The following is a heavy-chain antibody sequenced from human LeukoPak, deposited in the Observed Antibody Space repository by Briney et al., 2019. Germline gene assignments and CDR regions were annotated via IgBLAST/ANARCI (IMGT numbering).Heavy chain of an antibody. CDR1: GSSISRYY. CDR3: ARALGDRSGYYSLFDY. Sequence: SETLSLTCTVSGSSISRYYWSWIRQPPGKGLEWIWYIYYSGNANYNPSLKSRVTISVDTSKKQFSLKLSSVTAADTAVYYCARALGDRSGYYSLFDYWGQGTLVTVSS. D-gene: IGHD3-22*01. CDR2: IYYSGNA. J-gene: IGHJ4*02. V-gene: IGHV4-59*01.